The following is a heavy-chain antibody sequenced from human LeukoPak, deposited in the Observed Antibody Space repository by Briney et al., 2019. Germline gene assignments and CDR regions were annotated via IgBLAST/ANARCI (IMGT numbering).Heavy chain of an antibody. J-gene: IGHJ5*02. CDR1: GGSISSYY. CDR3: ARAGSSSWSWFDP. Sequence: SETLSLTCTVSGGSISSYYWSWIRQPPGKGLEWIGYIYYSGSTKYNPSLKSRVTISVDTSKNQFSLKLSSVTAADTAVYYCARAGSSSWSWFDPWGQGTLVTVSS. D-gene: IGHD6-13*01. V-gene: IGHV4-59*01. CDR2: IYYSGST.